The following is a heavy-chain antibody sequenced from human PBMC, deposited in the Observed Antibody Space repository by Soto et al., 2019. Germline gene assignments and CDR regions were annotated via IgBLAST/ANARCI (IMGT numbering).Heavy chain of an antibody. CDR1: GYTFTRYP. Sequence: GASVNVSCKASGYTFTRYPIHWVRQAPGQGLEWMGWLNPANGDTGYSQNFQGRVTITRDTSASTAYMEMNSLRSEDTAVYYCARKDYYGSGIYYFDSWGQGTQVTVSS. CDR3: ARKDYYGSGIYYFDS. V-gene: IGHV1-3*01. D-gene: IGHD3-10*01. CDR2: LNPANGDT. J-gene: IGHJ4*02.